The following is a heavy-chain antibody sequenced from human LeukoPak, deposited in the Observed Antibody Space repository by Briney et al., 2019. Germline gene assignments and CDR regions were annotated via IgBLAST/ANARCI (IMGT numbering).Heavy chain of an antibody. Sequence: SETLSLTCAVSGGSFSGYYWSWIRQPPGQGLEWIGEINHSGSTNYNPSLKSRVTISVDTSKNQFSLKLSSVTAADTAVYYCARLVGYYYYYYGMDVWGQGTTVTVSS. CDR2: INHSGST. CDR3: ARLVGYYYYYYGMDV. D-gene: IGHD1-26*01. V-gene: IGHV4-34*01. J-gene: IGHJ6*02. CDR1: GGSFSGYY.